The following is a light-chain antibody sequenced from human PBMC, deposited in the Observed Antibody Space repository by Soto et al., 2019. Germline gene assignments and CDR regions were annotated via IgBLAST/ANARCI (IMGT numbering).Light chain of an antibody. V-gene: IGLV3-21*04. CDR1: NIGSTS. Sequence: SYELTQPPSVSVAPGKTARITCGGNNIGSTSVHWYQQKPGQAPVLVIYYDSDRPSGIPERFSGSNSGNTATLTISRVEAGDEAGFYCQVWDTSSDQQVFGGGTKVTVL. CDR3: QVWDTSSDQQV. CDR2: YDS. J-gene: IGLJ3*02.